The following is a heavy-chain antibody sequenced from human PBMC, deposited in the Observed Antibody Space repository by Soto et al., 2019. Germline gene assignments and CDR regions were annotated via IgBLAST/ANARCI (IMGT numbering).Heavy chain of an antibody. V-gene: IGHV3-33*01. CDR1: GFTFSSYG. Sequence: GGSLRLSCAASGFTFSSYGMHWVRQAPGKGLEWVAVIWYDGSNKYYADSVKGRFTISRENSKNTLYLQMNSLRAEDTAVYYCARVVHWSAAGYYDFWSGYGDPLAQDAFDIWGQGTMVTVSS. CDR2: IWYDGSNK. D-gene: IGHD3-3*01. CDR3: ARVVHWSAAGYYDFWSGYGDPLAQDAFDI. J-gene: IGHJ3*02.